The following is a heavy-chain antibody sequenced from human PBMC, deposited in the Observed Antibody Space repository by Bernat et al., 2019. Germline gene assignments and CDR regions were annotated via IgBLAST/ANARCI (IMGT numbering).Heavy chain of an antibody. Sequence: EVQLLESGGGLVQPGGSLRLSCAASGFTFSSYAMSWVRQVPGKGLEWVSDISDRGNGAHYADSVKGRFTISRDNSKNTLYVQMNSLRVEDTAVYYCAKGACSSTGCYNWFDPWGQGTPVTVSS. J-gene: IGHJ5*02. CDR2: ISDRGNGA. CDR3: AKGACSSTGCYNWFDP. D-gene: IGHD2-2*02. V-gene: IGHV3-23*01. CDR1: GFTFSSYA.